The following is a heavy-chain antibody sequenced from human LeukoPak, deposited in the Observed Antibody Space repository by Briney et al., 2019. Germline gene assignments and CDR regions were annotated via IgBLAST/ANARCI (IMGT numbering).Heavy chain of an antibody. V-gene: IGHV6-1*01. J-gene: IGHJ4*02. CDR3: ATYRFDY. CDR2: TIYRSEWHH. CDR1: GDSVSRTNVA. Sequence: SQTLSLTCAISGDSVSRTNVAWNWIRQSPSGGLEWLGRTIYRSEWHHDYAVSMKGRITISPDTSRNQFSLQLNSVTPEDTAVYYCATYRFDYWGQGTLVTVSS. D-gene: IGHD3-16*02.